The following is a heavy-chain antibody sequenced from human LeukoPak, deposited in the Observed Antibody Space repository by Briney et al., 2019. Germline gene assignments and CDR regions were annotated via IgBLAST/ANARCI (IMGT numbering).Heavy chain of an antibody. J-gene: IGHJ4*02. D-gene: IGHD4-17*01. Sequence: GGSLRLSCAASGITFSYYSMNWVRQAPGKGLEWVSSIGSGSYYIYYADSVKGRFTISRDNAKNSLYLQMNSLRAEDTAMNYCVRGTDGDYGYWGQGTLVTVSS. CDR2: IGSGSYYI. V-gene: IGHV3-21*01. CDR1: GITFSYYS. CDR3: VRGTDGDYGY.